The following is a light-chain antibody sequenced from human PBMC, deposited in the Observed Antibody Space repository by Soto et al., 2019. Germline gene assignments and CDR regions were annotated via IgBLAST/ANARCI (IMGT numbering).Light chain of an antibody. CDR3: QQTYRTPPYT. V-gene: IGKV1-39*01. J-gene: IGKJ2*01. CDR2: AAS. Sequence: DLQMTQSPSSLSASVGDRLTIICRASQSIGNYLNWYQQKSGKAPKLLISAASRLQGGVPSRFSGSGSGTDFTLTISSLQPEDSATYYCQQTYRTPPYTFGQGTKLEIK. CDR1: QSIGNY.